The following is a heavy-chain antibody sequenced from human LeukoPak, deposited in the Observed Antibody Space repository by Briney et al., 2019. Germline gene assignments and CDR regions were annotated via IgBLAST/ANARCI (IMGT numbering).Heavy chain of an antibody. CDR1: GFTFSNYA. V-gene: IGHV3-30*02. CDR3: AKIKGQYSAFDLTDALDI. Sequence: PGGSLRLSCAASGFTFSNYAMRWVRQAPGKGLEWVAFTRYDGSNKYYADSVKGRFTISRDKSKNTVYLQMNSLRTEDTAVYYCAKIKGQYSAFDLTDALDIWGRGTMVTVSS. CDR2: TRYDGSNK. J-gene: IGHJ3*02. D-gene: IGHD5-12*01.